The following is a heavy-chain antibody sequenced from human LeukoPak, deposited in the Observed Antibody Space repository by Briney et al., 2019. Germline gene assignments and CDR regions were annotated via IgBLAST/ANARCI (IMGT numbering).Heavy chain of an antibody. CDR2: MSGNGGST. CDR1: EFTFSSYA. V-gene: IGHV3-64*04. J-gene: IGHJ4*02. Sequence: GGSLRLSCSASEFTFSSYAMHWVRQAPGKGLEYVSAMSGNGGSTYYADSVKGRFTISRDNAKNSLYLQMNSLRDEDTAVYYCARDVSGSYLLDQWGQGTLVTVSS. D-gene: IGHD1-26*01. CDR3: ARDVSGSYLLDQ.